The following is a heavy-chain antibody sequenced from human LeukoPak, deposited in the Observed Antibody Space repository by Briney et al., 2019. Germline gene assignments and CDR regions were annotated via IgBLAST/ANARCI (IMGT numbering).Heavy chain of an antibody. CDR1: GFTFSSYW. Sequence: PGGSLRLSCAASGFTFSSYWVSWVRQAPGKGLEWVANIKRDGSEKYYVDSVKGRFTISRDNAKNSLYLQMNSLRAEDTAVYYCAREGGSGWLTSFFDYWGQGTLVTVSS. V-gene: IGHV3-7*01. CDR3: AREGGSGWLTSFFDY. CDR2: IKRDGSEK. J-gene: IGHJ4*02. D-gene: IGHD6-19*01.